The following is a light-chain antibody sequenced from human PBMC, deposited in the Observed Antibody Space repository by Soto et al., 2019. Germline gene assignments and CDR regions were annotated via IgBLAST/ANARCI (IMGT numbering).Light chain of an antibody. CDR1: RSISSN. V-gene: IGKV3-15*01. Sequence: EIVMTKSPATLSVAPGERATLSWRASRSISSNLAWYQQKPGQAPRLLMFRTSSRATGFPARFSGSGSGKEFNLTISSLQSEDFGVFYCQQYNNWPRATVCGGTKVDIK. CDR2: RTS. CDR3: QQYNNWPRAT. J-gene: IGKJ4*01.